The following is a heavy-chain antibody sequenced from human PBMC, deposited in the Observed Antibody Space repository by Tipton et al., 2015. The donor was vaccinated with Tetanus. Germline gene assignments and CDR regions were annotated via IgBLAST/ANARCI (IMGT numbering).Heavy chain of an antibody. CDR1: GFSFSTYN. V-gene: IGHV3-33*01. D-gene: IGHD4-17*01. Sequence: RLSCAASGFSFSTYNFHWVRQAPGKGLEWVAVIWYDGTTKYYADSVNGRFTISRDNSKNTLFLQMNSLRAEDTADYYCARETSLTTSYWGQGTLVTVSS. J-gene: IGHJ1*01. CDR2: IWYDGTTK. CDR3: ARETSLTTSY.